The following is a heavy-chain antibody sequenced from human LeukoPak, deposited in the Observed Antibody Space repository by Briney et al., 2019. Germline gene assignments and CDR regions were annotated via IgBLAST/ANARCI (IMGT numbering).Heavy chain of an antibody. CDR2: IYHSGST. CDR3: ASSYYDILTGSEAFDI. J-gene: IGHJ3*02. Sequence: PSETPSLTCAVSGYSISSGYYWGWIRQPPGKGLEWIGSIYHSGSTYYNPSLKSRVTISVDTSKNQFSLKLSSVTAADTAVYYCASSYYDILTGSEAFDIWGQGTMVTVSS. CDR1: GYSISSGYY. V-gene: IGHV4-38-2*01. D-gene: IGHD3-9*01.